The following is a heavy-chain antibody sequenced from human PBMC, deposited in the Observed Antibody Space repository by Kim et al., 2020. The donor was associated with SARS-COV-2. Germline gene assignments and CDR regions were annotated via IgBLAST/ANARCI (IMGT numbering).Heavy chain of an antibody. CDR1: GGSISSSSYY. D-gene: IGHD2-21*02. V-gene: IGHV4-39*01. Sequence: SETLSLTCTVSGGSISSSSYYWGWIRQPPGKGLEWIGSIYYSGSTYYNPSLKSRVTISVDTSKNQFSLKLSSVTAADTAVYYCARPFSPFRTAFPTYFDYWGQGTLVTVSS. CDR2: IYYSGST. CDR3: ARPFSPFRTAFPTYFDY. J-gene: IGHJ4*02.